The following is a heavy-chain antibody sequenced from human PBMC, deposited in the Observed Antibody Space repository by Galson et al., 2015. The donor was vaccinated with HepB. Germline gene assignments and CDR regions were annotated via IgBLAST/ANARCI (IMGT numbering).Heavy chain of an antibody. D-gene: IGHD6-13*01. CDR3: ARKLVSSSWYRSGAFDI. V-gene: IGHV1-18*04. CDR2: ISAYNGNT. CDR1: GYTFTSYG. J-gene: IGHJ3*02. Sequence: SVKVSCKASGYTFTSYGISWVRQAPGQGLEWMGWISAYNGNTNYAQKLQGRVTMTTDTSTSTAYMELRSLRSDDTAVYYCARKLVSSSWYRSGAFDIWGQGTMVTVSS.